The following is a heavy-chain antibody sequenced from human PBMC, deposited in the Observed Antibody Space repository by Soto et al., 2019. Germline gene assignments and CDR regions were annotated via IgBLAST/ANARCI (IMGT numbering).Heavy chain of an antibody. CDR3: ARAPGIAAAGDYYYYYGMDV. Sequence: QVQLVQSGAEVKKPGFSVKVSCKASGGTFSSYAISWVRQAPGQGLEWMGGIIPIFGTANYAQKFQGRVMITADESTSTAYMELSSLRSEDTAVYYCARAPGIAAAGDYYYYYGMDVWGQGTTVTVSS. CDR2: IIPIFGTA. J-gene: IGHJ6*02. V-gene: IGHV1-69*01. D-gene: IGHD6-13*01. CDR1: GGTFSSYA.